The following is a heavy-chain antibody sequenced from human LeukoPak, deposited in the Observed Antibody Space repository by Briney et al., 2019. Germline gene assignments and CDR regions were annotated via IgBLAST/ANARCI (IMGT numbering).Heavy chain of an antibody. D-gene: IGHD2-2*01. V-gene: IGHV4-38-2*02. Sequence: SETLSLTCSDSGYSISSGYYWGWIRQPPGKGLEWIGSIYHSGSTYYNPSLKSRVTISADTSKNQFSLKLSSVTAADTAVYYCARIGVVPAAMGYWGQGTLVTVSS. CDR2: IYHSGST. CDR1: GYSISSGYY. CDR3: ARIGVVPAAMGY. J-gene: IGHJ4*02.